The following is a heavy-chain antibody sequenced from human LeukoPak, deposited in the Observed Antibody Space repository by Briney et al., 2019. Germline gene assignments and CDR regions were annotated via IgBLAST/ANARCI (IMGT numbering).Heavy chain of an antibody. Sequence: GASLRFSCAASGFTFSNHAMSWVRQAPGKGLEWVSAITGSGGNTYYADSVKGRFTISRDNSKNTVFLQMNSLRAEDTAVYYCAKWGDYDVLTGYYVSDYWGQGTLVTVSS. V-gene: IGHV3-23*01. CDR1: GFTFSNHA. CDR2: ITGSGGNT. CDR3: AKWGDYDVLTGYYVSDY. J-gene: IGHJ4*02. D-gene: IGHD3-9*01.